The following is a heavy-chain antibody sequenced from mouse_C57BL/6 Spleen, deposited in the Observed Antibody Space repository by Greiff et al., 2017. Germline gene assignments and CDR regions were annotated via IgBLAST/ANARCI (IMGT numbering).Heavy chain of an antibody. CDR3: TRLVATGGDY. CDR2: IDPETGGT. Sequence: QVQLQQSGAELVRPGASVTLSCKASGYTFTDYEMHWVKQTPVHGLEWIGAIDPETGGTAYNQKLKGKAILTADNSSSTAYMELRSLTSEDSAVYYCTRLVATGGDYWGQGTTLTVSS. V-gene: IGHV1-15*01. CDR1: GYTFTDYE. D-gene: IGHD1-1*02. J-gene: IGHJ2*01.